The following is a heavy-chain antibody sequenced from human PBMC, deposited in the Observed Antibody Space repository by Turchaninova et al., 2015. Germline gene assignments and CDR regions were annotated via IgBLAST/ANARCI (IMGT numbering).Heavy chain of an antibody. V-gene: IGHV3-49*04. CDR1: GFTFSDYT. CDR3: TRDWSGYDKYDS. J-gene: IGHJ4*02. Sequence: VQLFGSGEGLVQPGRSLSLSCSTSGFTFSDYTFNWVRQAPGKGLEWVGFIRSKSHGGTTEYAASVEGRFTISRDNSKNIAFLQMDNLKSEDTGVYYCTRDWSGYDKYDSWGQGTLVTVSS. D-gene: IGHD3-3*01. CDR2: IRSKSHGGTT.